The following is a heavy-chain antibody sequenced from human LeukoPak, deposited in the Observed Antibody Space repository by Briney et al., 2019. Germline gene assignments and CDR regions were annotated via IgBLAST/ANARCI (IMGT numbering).Heavy chain of an antibody. CDR1: GGSISNYY. D-gene: IGHD3-10*01. J-gene: IGHJ4*02. CDR2: IYYSGST. Sequence: PSETLSLTCTVSGGSISNYYWSWIRQPPGKGLEWIGYIYYSGSTNYNPSLKSRVTISVDTSKNQFSLKLSSVTAADTAVYYCARESRRSYCNEYWGQGTLVTVSS. CDR3: ARESRRSYCNEY. V-gene: IGHV4-59*12.